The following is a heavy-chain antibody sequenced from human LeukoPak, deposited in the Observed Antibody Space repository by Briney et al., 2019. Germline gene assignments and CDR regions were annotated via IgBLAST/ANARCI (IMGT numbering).Heavy chain of an antibody. J-gene: IGHJ6*03. V-gene: IGHV3-23*01. CDR3: ARDPRITMVRGAFPYYYYYYYMDV. D-gene: IGHD3-10*01. CDR2: VSGSGAHT. Sequence: AGGSLRLSCAASGFTFSSYAMTWVRQAPGKGLQWVSAVSGSGAHTYYADSVKGRFTISRDNAKNSLYLQMNSLRAEDTAVYYCARDPRITMVRGAFPYYYYYYYMDVWGKGTTVTVSS. CDR1: GFTFSSYA.